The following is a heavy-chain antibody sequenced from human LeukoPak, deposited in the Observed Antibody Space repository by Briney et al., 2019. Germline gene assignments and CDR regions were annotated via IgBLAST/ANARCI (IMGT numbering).Heavy chain of an antibody. V-gene: IGHV4-34*01. CDR2: INHSGST. CDR1: GGSFSGYY. Sequence: PSETLSLTCAVYGGSFSGYYWSWIRQPPGKGLEWIGEINHSGSTNYNPSLKSRVTISVDTSKNQFSLKLSSVTAADTAVYYRARGPRRVAADPIYWFDPWGQGTLVTVSS. CDR3: ARGPRRVAADPIYWFDP. J-gene: IGHJ5*02. D-gene: IGHD2-15*01.